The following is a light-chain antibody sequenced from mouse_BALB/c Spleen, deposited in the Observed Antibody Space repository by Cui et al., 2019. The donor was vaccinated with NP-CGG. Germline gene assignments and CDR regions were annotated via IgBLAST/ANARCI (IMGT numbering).Light chain of an antibody. CDR2: GTN. V-gene: IGLV1*01. J-gene: IGLJ1*01. CDR1: TGVVTTSNY. Sequence: QAVVTQKSAITTSPGETVTLTCRSSTGVVTTSNYANWVQEKPDHLFTGLIGGTNNRAPGVPARFSGSLIGDKAALTITGAQTEDETIYFCALWYSNHWVFGGGTKLTVL. CDR3: ALWYSNHWV.